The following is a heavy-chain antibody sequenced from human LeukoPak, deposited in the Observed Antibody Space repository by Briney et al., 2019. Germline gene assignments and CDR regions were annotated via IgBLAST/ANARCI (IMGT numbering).Heavy chain of an antibody. CDR2: LSVNGGST. Sequence: HPGGSLRLSCAASGFTFSSYAMTWVRQAPGKGLEWVSGLSVNGGSTYYADSVKGRFTISRDNFKNTLYLQMNSLRVEDSGVYYCAKDLMIGTLGWFDPWGQGTLVTVSS. CDR1: GFTFSSYA. V-gene: IGHV3-23*01. J-gene: IGHJ5*02. CDR3: AKDLMIGTLGWFDP. D-gene: IGHD1-7*01.